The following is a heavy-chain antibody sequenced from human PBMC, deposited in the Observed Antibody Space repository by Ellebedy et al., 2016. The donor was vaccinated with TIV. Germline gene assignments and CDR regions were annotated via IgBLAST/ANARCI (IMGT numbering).Heavy chain of an antibody. CDR1: GFTFSRYW. V-gene: IGHV3-7*01. CDR2: IRQDGSVK. Sequence: GGSLRLSCAASGFTFSRYWMSWVRQTPGKGLEWVANIRQDGSVKFYVDSVKGRFTISRDNAKNSLYLQMNSLRADDTALYFCATDGSYGDYLSPTHAFEIWGQGTMVTVSS. D-gene: IGHD4-17*01. CDR3: ATDGSYGDYLSPTHAFEI. J-gene: IGHJ3*02.